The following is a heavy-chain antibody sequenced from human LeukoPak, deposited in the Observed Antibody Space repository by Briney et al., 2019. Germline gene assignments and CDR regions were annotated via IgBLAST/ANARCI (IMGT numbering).Heavy chain of an antibody. J-gene: IGHJ5*02. Sequence: ASVKVSCKASGGTFSSYAISWVRQAPGQGLEWMGGIIPIFGTANYAQKFQGRVTITADKSTSTAYMELSSLRSEDTAVYYCARDLTSSTLLRYFDGGWFDPWGQGTLVTVSS. CDR2: IIPIFGTA. CDR1: GGTFSSYA. V-gene: IGHV1-69*06. CDR3: ARDLTSSTLLRYFDGGWFDP. D-gene: IGHD3-9*01.